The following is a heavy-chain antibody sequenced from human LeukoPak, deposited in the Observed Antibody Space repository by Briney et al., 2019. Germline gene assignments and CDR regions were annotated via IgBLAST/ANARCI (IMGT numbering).Heavy chain of an antibody. CDR2: IYYSGRT. D-gene: IGHD2-21*01. CDR1: GGSISSGGYY. V-gene: IGHV4-31*03. Sequence: SQTLSLTCTVSGGSISSGGYYWSWIRQHPGNGLEWIGYIYYSGRTYYNPSLKSRVAISLETSKNQFSLKLSSVTAADTAVYYCARGPTSVVADYWGQGTLVTVSS. CDR3: ARGPTSVVADY. J-gene: IGHJ4*02.